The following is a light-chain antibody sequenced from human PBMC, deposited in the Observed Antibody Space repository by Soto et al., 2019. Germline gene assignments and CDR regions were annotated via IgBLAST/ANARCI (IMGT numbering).Light chain of an antibody. V-gene: IGLV2-14*01. CDR3: RSYTRSDIFV. CDR2: EVT. J-gene: IGLJ1*01. CDR1: SSDVGAYNY. Sequence: ALTQHASVSGSPGQSIIISCTGTSSDVGAYNYVSWYQQHPDKAPKVMIYEVTNRPSGVSNRFSASKSGSTASLTISGLQAEDEADYYCRSYTRSDIFVFGTGTKVTGL.